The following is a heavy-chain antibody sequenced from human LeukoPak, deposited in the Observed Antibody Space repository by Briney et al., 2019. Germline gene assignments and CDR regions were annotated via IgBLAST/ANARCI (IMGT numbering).Heavy chain of an antibody. J-gene: IGHJ1*01. Sequence: GGSLRLSCAASGFTFSSYSMNWVRQAPGKGLEWVSSISSSSSYIYYADSVKGRFTISRDNAKNSLYLQMNSLRAEDTAVYYCARDHFYSSVAAAGTGYFQHWGQGTLVTVSS. D-gene: IGHD6-13*01. CDR3: ARDHFYSSVAAAGTGYFQH. CDR2: ISSSSSYI. V-gene: IGHV3-21*01. CDR1: GFTFSSYS.